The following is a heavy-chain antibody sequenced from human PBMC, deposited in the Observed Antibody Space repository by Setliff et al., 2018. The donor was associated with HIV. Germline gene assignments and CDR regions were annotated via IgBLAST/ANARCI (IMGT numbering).Heavy chain of an antibody. J-gene: IGHJ4*02. V-gene: IGHV4-39*01. CDR2: VYYSGTT. Sequence: SETLSLTCTVSGGSITSSRYYWGWIRQPPGKGLEWIGSVYYSGTTYYNPSLKRRVTISVDTSKNQFSLRLTSVTAADTAVYYCAAASSWDPLLDYWGQGTLVTVSS. D-gene: IGHD6-13*01. CDR3: AAASSWDPLLDY. CDR1: GGSITSSRYY.